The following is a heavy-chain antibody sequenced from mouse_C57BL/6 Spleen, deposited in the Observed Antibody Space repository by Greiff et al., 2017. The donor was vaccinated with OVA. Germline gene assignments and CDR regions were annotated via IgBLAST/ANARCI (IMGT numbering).Heavy chain of an antibody. D-gene: IGHD1-1*01. CDR2: IDPSDSET. Sequence: VQLQQPGAELVRPGSSVKLSCKASGYTFTSYWMHWVKQRPIQGLEWIGNIDPSDSETHYNQKFKDKATLTVDKSSSTAYMQLSHLTSEDSAVFYYARGNNSSSSYYFDYWGQGTTLTVSS. CDR1: GYTFTSYW. V-gene: IGHV1-52*01. J-gene: IGHJ2*01. CDR3: ARGNNSSSSYYFDY.